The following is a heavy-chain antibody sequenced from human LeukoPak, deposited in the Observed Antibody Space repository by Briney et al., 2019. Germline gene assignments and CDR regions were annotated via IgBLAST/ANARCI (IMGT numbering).Heavy chain of an antibody. CDR2: ISSSSSTI. CDR1: GFTFSSYS. CDR3: AGYGSGSYYVWFDP. Sequence: GGSLRLSCAASGFTFSSYSMNWVRQAPGKELEWVSYISSSSSTIYYADSVKGRFTISRDNAKNSLYLQMNSLRAEDTAVYYCAGYGSGSYYVWFDPWGQGTLVTVSS. J-gene: IGHJ5*02. D-gene: IGHD3-10*01. V-gene: IGHV3-48*04.